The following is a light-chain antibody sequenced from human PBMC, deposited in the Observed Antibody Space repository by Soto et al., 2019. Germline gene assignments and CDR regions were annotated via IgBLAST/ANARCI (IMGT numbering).Light chain of an antibody. J-gene: IGLJ1*01. CDR3: SSYDSICTLQV. V-gene: IGLV2-14*03. CDR2: DDN. CDR1: SSNLGVYNY. Sequence: QSALTQPPSVSGAPGQRITISCTGTSSNLGVYNYVSWYQLHPGKAPKLMIFDDNIRTSGVSNRFSGSKSGNSASLTISGLQAEDEADYYCSSYDSICTLQVFGPGTKVTVL.